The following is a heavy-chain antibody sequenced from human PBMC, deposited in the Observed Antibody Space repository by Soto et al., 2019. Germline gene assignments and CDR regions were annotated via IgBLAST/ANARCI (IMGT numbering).Heavy chain of an antibody. CDR1: GYTFTGYY. J-gene: IGHJ6*03. D-gene: IGHD6-13*01. CDR2: INPNSGGT. CDR3: ARGQQLPKYYYYYMDV. V-gene: IGHV1-2*04. Sequence: GASVKVSCKASGYTFTGYYMHWVRQAPGQGLEWMGWINPNSGGTNYAQKFQGWVTMTRDTSISTAYTELSRLRSDDTAVYYCARGQQLPKYYYYYMDVWGKGTTVTVSS.